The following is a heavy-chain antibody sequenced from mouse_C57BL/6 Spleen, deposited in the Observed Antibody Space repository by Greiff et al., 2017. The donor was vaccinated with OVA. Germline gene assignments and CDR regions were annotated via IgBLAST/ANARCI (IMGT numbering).Heavy chain of an antibody. Sequence: QVQLQQSGAELVKPGASVKMSCKASGYTFTSYWITWVKQRPGQGLEWIGDIYPGSGSTNYNEKFKSKATLTVDTSSSTAYMQLSSLTSEDSAVYYCAIGILYSGSSYIDYWGQGTTLTVSS. CDR3: AIGILYSGSSYIDY. CDR2: IYPGSGST. J-gene: IGHJ2*01. CDR1: GYTFTSYW. D-gene: IGHD1-1*01. V-gene: IGHV1-55*01.